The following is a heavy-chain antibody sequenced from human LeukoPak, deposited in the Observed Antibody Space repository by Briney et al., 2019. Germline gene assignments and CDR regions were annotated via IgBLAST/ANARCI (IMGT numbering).Heavy chain of an antibody. V-gene: IGHV3-30*02. CDR2: IRYDGSHK. CDR1: GFSFSSYG. Sequence: GGSLRLSCAASGFSFSSYGMHWVRQAPGKGLEWVAFIRYDGSHKYYADSVKGRFTISRDNSKNTLYLQMNSLRAEDTAVYYCARAPRYYYYYMDVWGKGTTVTVSS. CDR3: ARAPRYYYYYMDV. J-gene: IGHJ6*03.